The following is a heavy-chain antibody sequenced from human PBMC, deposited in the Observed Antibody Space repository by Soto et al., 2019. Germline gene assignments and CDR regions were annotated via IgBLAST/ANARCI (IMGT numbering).Heavy chain of an antibody. D-gene: IGHD5-12*01. J-gene: IGHJ6*02. CDR2: IIPIFGTA. CDR3: VNSPVEMATPKFYYYYGMDV. Sequence: SVKVSCKASGGTFSSYAISWVRQAPGQGLEWMGGIIPIFGTANYAQKFQGRVTITADESTSTAYMELSSLRSGDTAVYYCVNSPVEMATPKFYYYYGMDVWGQGTTVTVSS. V-gene: IGHV1-69*13. CDR1: GGTFSSYA.